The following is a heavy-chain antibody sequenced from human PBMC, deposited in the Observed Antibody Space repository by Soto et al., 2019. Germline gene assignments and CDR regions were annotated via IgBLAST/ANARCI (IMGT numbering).Heavy chain of an antibody. CDR3: ARDLGGYNSIAAY. J-gene: IGHJ4*02. D-gene: IGHD5-12*01. CDR1: GYTFTSHG. CDR2: VSAYNGNT. Sequence: ASVKVSCKASGYTFTSHGITWVRQAPGQGLEWMGWVSAYNGNTNYTQNLQGRITMTTDTSTSTAYMELRSLRSDDTAVYYCARDLGGYNSIAAYWGQGALVTVSS. V-gene: IGHV1-18*01.